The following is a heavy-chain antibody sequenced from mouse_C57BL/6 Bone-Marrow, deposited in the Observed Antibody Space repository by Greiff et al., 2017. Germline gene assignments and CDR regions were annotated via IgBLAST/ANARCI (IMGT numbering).Heavy chain of an antibody. D-gene: IGHD1-1*01. J-gene: IGHJ1*03. CDR1: GYTFTNYW. V-gene: IGHV1-63*01. CDR3: ARGGYYYGSSYGYFDV. Sequence: QVQLQQSGAELVRPGTSVKMSCKASGYTFTNYWIGWAKQRPGHGLEWIGDIYPGGGYTNYNEKFKGKATLTADKSSSTAYMQFSSLTSEDSAIYDRARGGYYYGSSYGYFDVWGTGTTVTVSS. CDR2: IYPGGGYT.